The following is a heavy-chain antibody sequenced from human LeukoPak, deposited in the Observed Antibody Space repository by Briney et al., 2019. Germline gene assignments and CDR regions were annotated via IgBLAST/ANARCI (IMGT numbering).Heavy chain of an antibody. V-gene: IGHV1-69*13. CDR1: GYTFTSYG. Sequence: SLKVSCKASGYTFTSYGISWVRRAPGQGLEWIGGIIPIFGTANYAQKFQGRVTITADESTTTAYMELSSLRSEDTAVYYCARELRDSSGYYLAPFDYWGQGTLVTVSS. CDR3: ARELRDSSGYYLAPFDY. D-gene: IGHD3-22*01. CDR2: IIPIFGTA. J-gene: IGHJ4*02.